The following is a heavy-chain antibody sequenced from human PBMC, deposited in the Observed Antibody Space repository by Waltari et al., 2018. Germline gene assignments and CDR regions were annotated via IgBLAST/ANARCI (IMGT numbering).Heavy chain of an antibody. D-gene: IGHD4-17*01. Sequence: QVQLQESGPGLVKPSQTLSLTCTVSGGSISSGDYYWSWIRQPPGKGLEWVGYIYYSGSTYYNPSLKSRVTISVDTSKNQFSLKLSSVTAADTAVYYCATSTPDYGDYLYYFDYWGQGTLVTVSS. V-gene: IGHV4-30-4*08. J-gene: IGHJ4*02. CDR1: GGSISSGDYY. CDR3: ATSTPDYGDYLYYFDY. CDR2: IYYSGST.